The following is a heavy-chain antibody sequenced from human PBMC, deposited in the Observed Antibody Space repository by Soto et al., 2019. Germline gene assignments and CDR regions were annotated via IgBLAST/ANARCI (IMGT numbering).Heavy chain of an antibody. Sequence: QVQLVQSGAEGKKPGSSVKVSCKISGDTFASCTINWVRQGPGQGLEWVGRIIPILRMTNYAQKVQGRVSITADTSTSTAYMKLSGLMSEATAVYFCARPNRESSGYDGSWYYDLWGRGTLVTVSS. CDR3: ARPNRESSGYDGSWYYDL. CDR1: GDTFASCT. V-gene: IGHV1-69*02. D-gene: IGHD5-12*01. CDR2: IIPILRMT. J-gene: IGHJ2*01.